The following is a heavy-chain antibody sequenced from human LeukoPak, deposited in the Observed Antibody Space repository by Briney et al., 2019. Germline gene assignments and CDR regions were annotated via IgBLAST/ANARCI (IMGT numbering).Heavy chain of an antibody. J-gene: IGHJ6*02. CDR2: IKSKTDGGTT. D-gene: IGHD2-2*01. Sequence: PGGSLRLSCAASGFTFSNAWMSWVRQAPATGLEWVGRIKSKTDGGTTDYASPVKGRFTISRDDSKNTLYLQMNSLKSEDTAVYYCTTDPRVGVVVVPVRGYYGMDVWGQGTTVTVSS. CDR1: GFTFSNAW. V-gene: IGHV3-15*01. CDR3: TTDPRVGVVVVPVRGYYGMDV.